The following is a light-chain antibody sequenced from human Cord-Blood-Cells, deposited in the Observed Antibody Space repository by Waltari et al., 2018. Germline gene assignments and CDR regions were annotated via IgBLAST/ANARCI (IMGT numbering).Light chain of an antibody. CDR1: QSVLYSSNNKNY. Sequence: DIVMTQSPDSLAVSRGERAAINCKSSQSVLYSSNNKNYLAWYQQKPGQPPQLPIYWASTRASGVPDRFSGSGSGTDFTLTISSLQAGDVAVYYCQHDYSHPPTFGQVTKVEL. CDR2: WAS. J-gene: IGKJ1*01. CDR3: QHDYSHPPT. V-gene: IGKV4-1*01.